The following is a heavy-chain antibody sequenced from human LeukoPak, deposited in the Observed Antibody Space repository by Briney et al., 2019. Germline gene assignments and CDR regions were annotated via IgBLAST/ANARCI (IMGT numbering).Heavy chain of an antibody. CDR3: VRGSGWVFGY. J-gene: IGHJ4*02. Sequence: PGGSLRLSCAASGFTFNNYWMAWVRQAPGKGLEWVAIIKGDGSEKYYVDSVKGRFTISRDNGKNSLYLQMSSLRAEDTAVYYCVRGSGWVFGYWGQGTVVTASS. CDR2: IKGDGSEK. CDR1: GFTFNNYW. V-gene: IGHV3-7*01. D-gene: IGHD6-19*01.